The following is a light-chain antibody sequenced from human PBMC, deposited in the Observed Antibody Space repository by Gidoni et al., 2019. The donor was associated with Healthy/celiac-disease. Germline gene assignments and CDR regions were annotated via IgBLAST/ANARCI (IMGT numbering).Light chain of an antibody. CDR3: QQYGSSPQYT. CDR2: GAS. CDR1: QSVSSNY. Sequence: EIVLTHSPGTLSLSPGERATLSCRASQSVSSNYLAWYQQKPGQAPRLLIYGASSRATGIPDRFSGSGSGTDFTLTINRLEPEDFAVYYCQQYGSSPQYTFGQGTKLEIK. V-gene: IGKV3-20*01. J-gene: IGKJ2*01.